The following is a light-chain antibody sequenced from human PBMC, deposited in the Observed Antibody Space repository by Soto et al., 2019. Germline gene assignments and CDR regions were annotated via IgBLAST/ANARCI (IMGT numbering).Light chain of an antibody. CDR1: SSNIGSNV. J-gene: IGLJ3*02. CDR2: SNS. CDR3: AAWDDRLNGPV. Sequence: QSVLTQPPSTSGTPGQRVTISCSGSSSNIGSNVLNWYQQLPGTAPKLLIYSNSQRPSGVPDRFSGSKSGTSASLAISGLQSEDEADYYCAAWDDRLNGPVFGGRTKLTVL. V-gene: IGLV1-44*01.